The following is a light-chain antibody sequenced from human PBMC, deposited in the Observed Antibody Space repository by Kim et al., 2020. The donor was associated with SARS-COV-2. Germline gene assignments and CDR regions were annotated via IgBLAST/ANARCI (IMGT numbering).Light chain of an antibody. CDR1: SGHSSYI. V-gene: IGLV4-60*03. J-gene: IGLJ3*02. CDR3: ETWDSSTRV. CDR2: LEGSGSY. Sequence: SSVKLTCTLSSGHSSYIIAWHQQQPGKAPRYLMKLEGSGSYNKGSGVPDRFSGSSSGADRYLTISNLQSEDEADYYCETWDSSTRVFGGGTQLTVL.